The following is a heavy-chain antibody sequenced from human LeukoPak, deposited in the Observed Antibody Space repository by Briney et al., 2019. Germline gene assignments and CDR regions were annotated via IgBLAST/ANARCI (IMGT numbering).Heavy chain of an antibody. CDR1: GGTFSSHA. CDR3: ACQVDDSSGYQYYFDY. J-gene: IGHJ4*02. V-gene: IGHV1-69*06. D-gene: IGHD3-22*01. Sequence: SVKVSCKASGGTFSSHAISWVRQAPGQGLEWMGGIIPIFGTANYAQKFQGRVTITADKSTSTAYMELSSLRSEDTAVYYCACQVDDSSGYQYYFDYWGQGTLVTVSS. CDR2: IIPIFGTA.